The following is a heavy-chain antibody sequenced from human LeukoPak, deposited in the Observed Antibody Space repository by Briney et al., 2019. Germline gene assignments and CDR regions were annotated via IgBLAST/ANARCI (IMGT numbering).Heavy chain of an antibody. CDR2: IHYSGST. D-gene: IGHD4-17*01. Sequence: SETLSLTCTVSGGSISRGDYYWGWIRQPPGKGLEWIGAIHYSGSTYYNPSLKSRVTMSVDTSKNQFSLKLRSVTAADTAVYYCAITRYGDHQSGTDVWGKGTTVTVSS. J-gene: IGHJ6*04. V-gene: IGHV4-39*01. CDR3: AITRYGDHQSGTDV. CDR1: GGSISRGDYY.